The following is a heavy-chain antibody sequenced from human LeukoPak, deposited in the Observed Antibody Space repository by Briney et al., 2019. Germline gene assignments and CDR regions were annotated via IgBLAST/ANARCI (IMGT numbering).Heavy chain of an antibody. V-gene: IGHV3-48*03. CDR3: AREPYDSSGYYPRLDAFDI. D-gene: IGHD3-22*01. J-gene: IGHJ3*02. Sequence: GGSLRLSCAASGFTFSSYEMNWVRRAPGKGLEWVSYISSSGSTIYYADSVKGRFTISRDNAKNSLYLQMNSLRAEDTAVYYCAREPYDSSGYYPRLDAFDIWGQGTMVTVSS. CDR1: GFTFSSYE. CDR2: ISSSGSTI.